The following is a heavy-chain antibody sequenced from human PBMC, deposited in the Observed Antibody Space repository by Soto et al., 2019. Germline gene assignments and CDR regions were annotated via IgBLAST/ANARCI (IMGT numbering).Heavy chain of an antibody. CDR3: ARGSTMVRGVIIKGSYMDV. Sequence: SETLSLTCAVYGGSFSDYFWSWIRQPPGTGLEWIGEINHSGSTNYNPSLKSRVTISVDTSKNQFSLKLSSVTAADTAVYYCARGSTMVRGVIIKGSYMDVWAKGTTVTVSS. D-gene: IGHD3-10*01. CDR1: GGSFSDYF. CDR2: INHSGST. J-gene: IGHJ6*03. V-gene: IGHV4-34*01.